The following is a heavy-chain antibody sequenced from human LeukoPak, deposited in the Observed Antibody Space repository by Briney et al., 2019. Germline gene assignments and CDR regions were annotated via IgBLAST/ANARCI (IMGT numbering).Heavy chain of an antibody. D-gene: IGHD3-3*01. Sequence: GGSLRLSCAASGFTFDDYAMHWVRQAPGKGLEWVSGVNWNSGSIDYADSVKGRFTISRDNAKNSLYLQMNSLRAEDTAVYYCARPHWYYDFWSGYSQPFDYWGQGTLVTVSS. J-gene: IGHJ4*02. CDR3: ARPHWYYDFWSGYSQPFDY. CDR2: VNWNSGSI. CDR1: GFTFDDYA. V-gene: IGHV3-9*01.